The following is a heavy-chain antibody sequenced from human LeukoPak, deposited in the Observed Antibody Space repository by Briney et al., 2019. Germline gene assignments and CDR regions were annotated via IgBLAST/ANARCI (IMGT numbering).Heavy chain of an antibody. J-gene: IGHJ4*02. V-gene: IGHV3-30*02. CDR3: ARNGLAANGYFDY. Sequence: GGSLRLSCGASGFTFSSYCMHWVRQAPGKGLEGVAFIRYDGSNKYYADSVRGRFTISRDNAKNSLYLQMDSLRAEDTAVYYWARNGLAANGYFDYWGQGTLVTVSS. CDR2: IRYDGSNK. D-gene: IGHD2-8*01. CDR1: GFTFSSYC.